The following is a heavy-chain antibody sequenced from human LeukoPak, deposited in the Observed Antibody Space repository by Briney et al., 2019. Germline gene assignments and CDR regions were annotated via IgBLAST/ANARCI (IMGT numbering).Heavy chain of an antibody. Sequence: PSETLSLTCTVSGGSISSGSHFWGWIRQSPATGLEWIGTISYSGITYYNPSLKSRVTISLDTPKNQFSLRLSSVTAADTAVYYCVRHDNGDYTLNWFGTWGQGTLVTVSS. D-gene: IGHD4-17*01. CDR1: GGSISSGSHF. J-gene: IGHJ5*02. CDR2: ISYSGIT. CDR3: VRHDNGDYTLNWFGT. V-gene: IGHV4-39*01.